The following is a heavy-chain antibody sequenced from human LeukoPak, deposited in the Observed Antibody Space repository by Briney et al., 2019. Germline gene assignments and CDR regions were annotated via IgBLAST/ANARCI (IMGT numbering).Heavy chain of an antibody. V-gene: IGHV4-59*08. D-gene: IGHD4-11*01. J-gene: IGHJ4*02. CDR3: ARGGLGGITAYSNYLFDY. CDR1: GGSISNYY. Sequence: PSETLSLTCTVSGGSISNYYWSWIRQPPGEGLEWIGYIYYSGSTNYNPSLKSRVTISINTSKNQFSLNLTSVTAADTAVYYCARGGLGGITAYSNYLFDYRGQGTLVTVSS. CDR2: IYYSGST.